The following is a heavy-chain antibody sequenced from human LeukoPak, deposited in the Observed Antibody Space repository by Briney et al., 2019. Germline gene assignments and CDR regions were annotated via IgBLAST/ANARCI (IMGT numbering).Heavy chain of an antibody. CDR3: AREVVVVPAASLGWYFDL. J-gene: IGHJ2*01. Sequence: SQTLSLTCTVSGGSINSNDYNWSWIRQPPGKGLEWIGYIYYSGSAYYNPSLKSRLTISVDTSKNQFSLRLTSVTAADTAVYYCAREVVVVPAASLGWYFDLWGRDTLVTVSS. CDR2: IYYSGSA. V-gene: IGHV4-30-4*01. CDR1: GGSINSNDYN. D-gene: IGHD2-2*01.